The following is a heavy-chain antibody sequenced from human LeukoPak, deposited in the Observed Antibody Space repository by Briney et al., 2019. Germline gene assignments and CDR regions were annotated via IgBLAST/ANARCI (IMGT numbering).Heavy chain of an antibody. D-gene: IGHD6-19*01. Sequence: SETLSLTCTVSGDSISSGDYYWSWIRQPARKGLEWIGRISSSGSTNYNPSLKSRVTISVDTSKNQFSLKLSSVTAADTAIYYCARERYSSGWDPDYWGQGTLVTVS. CDR3: ARERYSSGWDPDY. CDR2: ISSSGST. CDR1: GDSISSGDYY. J-gene: IGHJ4*02. V-gene: IGHV4-61*02.